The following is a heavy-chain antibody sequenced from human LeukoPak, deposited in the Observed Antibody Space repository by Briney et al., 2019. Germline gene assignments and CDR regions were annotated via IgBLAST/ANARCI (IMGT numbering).Heavy chain of an antibody. J-gene: IGHJ4*02. Sequence: ASVKVSCKASGCTFTGYYIHWVRQAPGQGLEWLGWINPHTCDTYHAQKFQGRVTITRDTSISTAYMELSRLRSDDTAVYYCARDLTYRGSSWYLHPGIDYWGQGTLVTVSS. CDR1: GCTFTGYY. CDR2: INPHTCDT. D-gene: IGHD6-13*01. CDR3: ARDLTYRGSSWYLHPGIDY. V-gene: IGHV1-2*02.